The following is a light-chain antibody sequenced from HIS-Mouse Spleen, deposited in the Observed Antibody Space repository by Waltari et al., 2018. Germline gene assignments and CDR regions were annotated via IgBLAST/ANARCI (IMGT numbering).Light chain of an antibody. J-gene: IGLJ2*01. Sequence: QSALTQPPSASGSPGQSVTISCTGTRSDVGGYNYVSWSQQHPGKAPKLMIYEVSKRPPGVPDRFSGSKSGNTASLTVSGLQAEDEADYYCSSYAGSNNFDVVFGGGTKLTVL. V-gene: IGLV2-8*01. CDR2: EVS. CDR3: SSYAGSNNFDVV. CDR1: RSDVGGYNY.